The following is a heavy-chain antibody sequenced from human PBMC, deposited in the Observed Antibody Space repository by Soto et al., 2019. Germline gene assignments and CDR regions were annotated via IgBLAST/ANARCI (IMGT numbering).Heavy chain of an antibody. CDR1: GFTFSSYA. V-gene: IGHV3-23*01. J-gene: IGHJ6*02. CDR3: AKELYISSWDDPLYNYGMDV. D-gene: IGHD6-13*01. Sequence: EVQLLESGGGLVQPGGSLRLSCAASGFTFSSYAMSWVRQAPGKGLEWVSAISGSGGSTYYADSVKGRFTISIDNSKNTMYLQRNRLRAEDTDVYYCAKELYISSWDDPLYNYGMDVWGQGTTVTVSS. CDR2: ISGSGGST.